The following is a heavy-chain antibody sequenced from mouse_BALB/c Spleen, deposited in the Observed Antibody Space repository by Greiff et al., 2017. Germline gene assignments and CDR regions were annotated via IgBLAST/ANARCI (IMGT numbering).Heavy chain of an antibody. CDR3: AHYDYDGMDY. V-gene: IGHV1-26*01. J-gene: IGHJ4*01. CDR2: INPYNGAT. Sequence: EVQLQQSGPELVKPGASVKISCKASGYSFTGYYMHWVKQSHVKSLEWIGRINPYNGATSYNQNFKDKASLTVDKSSSTAYMELHSLTSEDSAVYYCAHYDYDGMDYWGQGTSVTVSS. D-gene: IGHD1-1*02. CDR1: GYSFTGYY.